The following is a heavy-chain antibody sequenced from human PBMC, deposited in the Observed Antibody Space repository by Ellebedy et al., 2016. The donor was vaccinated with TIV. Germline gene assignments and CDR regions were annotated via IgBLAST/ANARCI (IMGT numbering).Heavy chain of an antibody. J-gene: IGHJ4*02. CDR2: IYPGDSDT. D-gene: IGHD6-13*01. Sequence: GESLKISCQGSGYDFTSYWIGWVRQMPGKGLEWMGIIYPGDSDTRYSPSFQGQVTISAEKSISTAYLQWSSLKASDTTIYYCARRVQGASAGTAIDYWGQGTLVTVSS. CDR1: GYDFTSYW. CDR3: ARRVQGASAGTAIDY. V-gene: IGHV5-51*01.